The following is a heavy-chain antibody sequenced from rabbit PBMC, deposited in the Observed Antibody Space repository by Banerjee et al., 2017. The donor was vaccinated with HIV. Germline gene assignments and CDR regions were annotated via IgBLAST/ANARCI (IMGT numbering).Heavy chain of an antibody. Sequence: QLKETGGGLVQPGGSLTLSCKASGFVFSSYYMSWVRQAPGKGLEWIGIIYAGSGSAYYATWVNGRFTISSDNAQNTVDLQMNSLTAADTATYFCARDLYSGSNLWGQGTLVT. CDR1: GFVFSSYY. J-gene: IGHJ4*01. D-gene: IGHD1-1*01. CDR2: IYAGSGSA. CDR3: ARDLYSGSNL. V-gene: IGHV1S7*01.